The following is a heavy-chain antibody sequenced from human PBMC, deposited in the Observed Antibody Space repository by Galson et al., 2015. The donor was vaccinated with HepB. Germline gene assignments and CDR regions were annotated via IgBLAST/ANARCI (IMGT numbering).Heavy chain of an antibody. CDR1: GFTFSNYS. V-gene: IGHV3-48*01. CDR2: INSGSTTM. D-gene: IGHD2-2*01. CDR3: ASGGMAYCPTTTCRSRDY. Sequence: SLRLSCAASGFTFSNYSMNWVRQAPGKGLEWVSYINSGSTTMYYADPVKGRFTISRDNAQKSLYLQMNSLRAEDTAVYYCASGGMAYCPTTTCRSRDYWGRGTLVTVSS. J-gene: IGHJ4*02.